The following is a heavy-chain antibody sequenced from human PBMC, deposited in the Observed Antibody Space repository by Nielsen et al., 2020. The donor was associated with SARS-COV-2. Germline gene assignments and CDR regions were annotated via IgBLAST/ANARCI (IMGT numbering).Heavy chain of an antibody. CDR1: GGSISSGSYY. CDR2: IYTSGST. CDR3: AREEVTYYYDSPSYYYYGMDV. V-gene: IGHV4-61*02. Sequence: SETLSLTCTVSGGSISSGSYYWSWIRQPAGKGLEWIGRIYTSGSTNYNPSLKSRVTISVDKSKNQFSLKLSSVTAADTAVYYCAREEVTYYYDSPSYYYYGMDVWGQGTTVTVSS. J-gene: IGHJ6*02. D-gene: IGHD3-22*01.